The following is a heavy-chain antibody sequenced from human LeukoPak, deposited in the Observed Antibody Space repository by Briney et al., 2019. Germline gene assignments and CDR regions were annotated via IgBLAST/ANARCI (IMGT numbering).Heavy chain of an antibody. J-gene: IGHJ4*02. D-gene: IGHD5-18*01. Sequence: GESLKISCKGSGYSFTSYWIGGVRQMPGKGLEWMGIIYPGDSDTRYSPSLQGQVTISADKSISTAYLQWSSLKASDTAMYYCARRRDTGNRYFDYWGQGTLVTVSS. V-gene: IGHV5-51*01. CDR1: GYSFTSYW. CDR3: ARRRDTGNRYFDY. CDR2: IYPGDSDT.